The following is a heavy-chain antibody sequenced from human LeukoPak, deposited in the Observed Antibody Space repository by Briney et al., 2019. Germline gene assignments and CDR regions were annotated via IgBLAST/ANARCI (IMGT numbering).Heavy chain of an antibody. CDR1: GGSISSGGYY. CDR2: IYTSGST. CDR3: ARDASHYGDYAYFDY. Sequence: SETLSLTCTVSGGSISSGGYYWSWIRQHPGKGLEWIGRIYTSGSTNYNPSLKSRVTMSVDTSKNQFSLKLSSVTAADTAVYYCARDASHYGDYAYFDYWGQGTLVTVSS. D-gene: IGHD4-17*01. V-gene: IGHV4-61*02. J-gene: IGHJ4*02.